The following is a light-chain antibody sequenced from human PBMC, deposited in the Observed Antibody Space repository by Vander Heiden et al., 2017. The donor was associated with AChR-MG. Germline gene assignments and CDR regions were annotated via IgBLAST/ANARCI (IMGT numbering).Light chain of an antibody. CDR3: MQAGQAFT. V-gene: IGKV2-28*01. CDR2: LGS. Sequence: DIVMTQSPLSLPVTPGEPASISCRSSQSLLYSNGYNYLDWYLQKPGQSPQLLIYLGSNRASGVPDRFSGSGSGTDFTLKISRVEAEDVGIYYCMQAGQAFTFGPGTKVDVK. CDR1: QSLLYSNGYNY. J-gene: IGKJ3*01.